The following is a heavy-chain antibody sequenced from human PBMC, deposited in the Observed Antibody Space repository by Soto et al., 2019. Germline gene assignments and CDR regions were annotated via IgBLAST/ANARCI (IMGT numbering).Heavy chain of an antibody. J-gene: IGHJ4*02. CDR3: ARSREFDY. Sequence: PSETLSLTCGVSGGSLSGATYSWNWIRQPPGKGLEWIGYIFPSGTTYYNPSLKSRVTISLDVSKNQFSLSLRSLPATAKAGYYCARSREFDYWSQGTLVNVSS. CDR1: GGSLSGATYS. CDR2: IFPSGTT. V-gene: IGHV4-30-2*01.